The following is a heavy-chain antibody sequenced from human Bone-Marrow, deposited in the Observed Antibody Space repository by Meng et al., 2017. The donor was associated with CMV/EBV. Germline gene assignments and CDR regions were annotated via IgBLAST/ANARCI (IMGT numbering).Heavy chain of an antibody. CDR1: GYTFTSYD. V-gene: IGHV1-8*01. D-gene: IGHD2-2*01. CDR3: AKQGSGVVPTAPRRGD. J-gene: IGHJ4*02. CDR2: MNPNSGNT. Sequence: ASVKVSCKASGYTFTSYDINWVRQATGQGLEWMGWMNPNSGNTGYAQKFQGRVTMTRNTSISTAYMELSSLRSEDTAVYYCAKQGSGVVPTAPRRGDWGQGTLVTFSS.